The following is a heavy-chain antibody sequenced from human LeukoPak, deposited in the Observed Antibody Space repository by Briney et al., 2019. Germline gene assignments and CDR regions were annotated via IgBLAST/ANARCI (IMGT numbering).Heavy chain of an antibody. CDR2: ISSSSSYI. CDR3: ASRIGGYSSGWTNYYYYGMDV. J-gene: IGHJ6*02. D-gene: IGHD6-19*01. Sequence: GGSLRLSCSASGFTFSSYSMNWVRQAPGKGLEWVSSISSSSSYIYYADSVKGRFTISRDNAKNSLYLQMNSLRAEDTAVYYCASRIGGYSSGWTNYYYYGMDVWGQGTTVTVSS. V-gene: IGHV3-21*01. CDR1: GFTFSSYS.